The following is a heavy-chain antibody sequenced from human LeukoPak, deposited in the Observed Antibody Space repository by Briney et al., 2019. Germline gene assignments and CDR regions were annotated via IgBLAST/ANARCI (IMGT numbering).Heavy chain of an antibody. J-gene: IGHJ3*02. D-gene: IGHD2-2*01. CDR2: IYYSGST. CDR1: GGSISSSSYY. Sequence: PSETLSLTCTVSGGSISSSSYYWGWIRQPPGKGLEWIGSIYYSGSTYYNPSLKSRVTISVDTSKNQFSLKLSSVTAADTAVYYCARVICSSTSCYGDDAFDIWGQGTMVTVSS. CDR3: ARVICSSTSCYGDDAFDI. V-gene: IGHV4-39*01.